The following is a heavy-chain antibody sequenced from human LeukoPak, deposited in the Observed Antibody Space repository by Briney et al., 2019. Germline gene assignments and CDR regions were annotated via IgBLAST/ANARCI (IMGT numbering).Heavy chain of an antibody. Sequence: SETLSLTCTVSGGSISSGTYYWAWIRQPPGKGLEWIGTIYHSGSTYYNPSLKSRVTISVDTSKNQFSLKLSSVTAADTAVYYCARVRGSYLYYFDYWGQGTLVTVSS. J-gene: IGHJ4*02. D-gene: IGHD1-26*01. CDR1: GGSISSGTYY. V-gene: IGHV4-39*07. CDR2: IYHSGST. CDR3: ARVRGSYLYYFDY.